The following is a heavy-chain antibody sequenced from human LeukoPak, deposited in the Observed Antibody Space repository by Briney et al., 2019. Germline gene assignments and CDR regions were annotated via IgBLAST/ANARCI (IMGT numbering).Heavy chain of an antibody. CDR1: GGSISSYY. Sequence: SETLSLTCTVSGGSISSYYWSWIRQPPGKGLEWIGYIYYSGSTYYNPSLKSRVTISVDTSKNQFSLKLSSATAADTAVFYCARRSLASFDYWGQGTLVTVSS. J-gene: IGHJ4*02. V-gene: IGHV4-59*08. CDR3: ARRSLASFDY. CDR2: IYYSGST.